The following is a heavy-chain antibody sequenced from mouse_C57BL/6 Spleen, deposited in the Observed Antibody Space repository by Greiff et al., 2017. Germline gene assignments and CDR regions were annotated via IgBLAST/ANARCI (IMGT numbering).Heavy chain of an antibody. CDR1: GYSITSGYD. CDR3: ARADGSYWYFDV. D-gene: IGHD2-3*01. CDR2: ISYSGST. V-gene: IGHV3-1*01. Sequence: EVQLQQSGPGMVKPSQSLSLTCTVTGYSITSGYDWHWIRHFPGNKLEWMGYISYSGSTNYNPSLKSRISITHDTSKNHFFLKLNSVTTEDTATYYCARADGSYWYFDVWGTGTTVTVSS. J-gene: IGHJ1*03.